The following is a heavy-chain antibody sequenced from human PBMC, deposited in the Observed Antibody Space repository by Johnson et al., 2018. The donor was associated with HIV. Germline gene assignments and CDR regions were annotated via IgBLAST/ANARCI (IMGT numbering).Heavy chain of an antibody. D-gene: IGHD4-23*01. V-gene: IGHV3-13*01. CDR2: IGTAGAT. CDR3: ARGEDYGGNFGALDI. Sequence: VQLVESGGGLVQPGGSLRLSCAASGFTFSSYDMHWVRQATGKGLEWVSAIGTAGATYYPGSVKGRFTTSRDNSKNTLYLQMNSLRAEDTAVYYCARGEDYGGNFGALDIWGQGTMVTVSS. CDR1: GFTFSSYD. J-gene: IGHJ3*02.